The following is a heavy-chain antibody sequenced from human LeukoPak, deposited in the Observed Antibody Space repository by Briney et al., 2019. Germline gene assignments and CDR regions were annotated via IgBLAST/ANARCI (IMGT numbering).Heavy chain of an antibody. Sequence: SSETLSLTCAVYGGSFSGYYWSWIRQPPGKGLEWIGEINHSGSTNYNPSLKSRVTISVDTSKNQFSLKLSSVTAADTAVYYCARGGTGGYYRYYYYYYGMDVWGQGTTVTVSS. D-gene: IGHD3-3*01. CDR2: INHSGST. J-gene: IGHJ6*02. V-gene: IGHV4-34*01. CDR3: ARGGTGGYYRYYYYYYGMDV. CDR1: GGSFSGYY.